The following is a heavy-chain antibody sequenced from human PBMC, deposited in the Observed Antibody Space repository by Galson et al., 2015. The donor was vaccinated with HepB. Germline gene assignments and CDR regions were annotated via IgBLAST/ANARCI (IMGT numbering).Heavy chain of an antibody. Sequence: SVKVSCKASGYTFTGYYMHWVRQAPGQGLEWMGWINPNSGGTNYAQKFQGWVTMTRDTSISTAYMELSRLRSDDTAVYYCARGGGGSYYGSGSPSANWFDPWGQGTLVTVSS. CDR3: ARGGGGSYYGSGSPSANWFDP. CDR1: GYTFTGYY. V-gene: IGHV1-2*04. CDR2: INPNSGGT. D-gene: IGHD3-10*01. J-gene: IGHJ5*02.